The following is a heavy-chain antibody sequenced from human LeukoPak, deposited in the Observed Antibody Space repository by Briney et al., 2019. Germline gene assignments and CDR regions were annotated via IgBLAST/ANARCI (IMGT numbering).Heavy chain of an antibody. J-gene: IGHJ4*02. Sequence: GASVKVSCKASGGTFSSYAISWVRQGPGQGLEWMGGIIPIFGTANYAQKFQGRVTITTDESTSTAYMELSSLRSEDTAVYYCATYNGVTGTTLDYWGQGTLVTVSS. D-gene: IGHD1-7*01. CDR3: ATYNGVTGTTLDY. V-gene: IGHV1-69*05. CDR1: GGTFSSYA. CDR2: IIPIFGTA.